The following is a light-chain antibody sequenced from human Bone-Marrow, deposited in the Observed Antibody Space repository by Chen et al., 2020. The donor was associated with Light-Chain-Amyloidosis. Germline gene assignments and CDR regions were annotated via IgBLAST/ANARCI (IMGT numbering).Light chain of an antibody. CDR3: QSYQGSSQGV. J-gene: IGLJ3*02. Sequence: NFMLTQPHSGSESPGKTVIISSTLSSGIIANNYVQWYQQRPGSSPTTVSYEDDQRPPGVPDRFSGSIDRSPNSASLTISGLKTEDEADYYCQSYQGSSQGVFGGGTKLTVL. CDR1: SGIIANNY. CDR2: EDD. V-gene: IGLV6-57*01.